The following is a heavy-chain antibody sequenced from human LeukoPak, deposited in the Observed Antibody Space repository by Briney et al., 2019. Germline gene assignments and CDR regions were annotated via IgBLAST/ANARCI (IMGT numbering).Heavy chain of an antibody. CDR1: GGSVGSGSYF. D-gene: IGHD4-11*01. Sequence: SETLSLTCTVSGGSVGSGSYFWSWIRQPAGKGLQWIGRIHTSGSTEYNPSLKSRVTISVDTSKNQLSLKLSSVTAADTAVYYCSRGNNYVDFDYWGQGTLVTVSS. V-gene: IGHV4-61*02. J-gene: IGHJ4*02. CDR3: SRGNNYVDFDY. CDR2: IHTSGST.